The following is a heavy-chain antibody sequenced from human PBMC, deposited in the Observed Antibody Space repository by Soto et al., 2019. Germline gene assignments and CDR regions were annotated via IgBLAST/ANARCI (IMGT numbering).Heavy chain of an antibody. CDR2: ISSSGDTG. V-gene: IGHV3-11*01. CDR1: GFTFSAYY. D-gene: IGHD6-19*01. J-gene: IGHJ4*02. CDR3: AIDRGAVVGQYFDY. Sequence: QVQLVESGGGLVKPGGSLRLSCAASGFTFSAYYMSWIRQAPGKGLEWISYISSSGDTGNYADSVKGRFTVSRDNAKNSLYLQINRLRAEDTAVYYCAIDRGAVVGQYFDYWGQGTLVTVSS.